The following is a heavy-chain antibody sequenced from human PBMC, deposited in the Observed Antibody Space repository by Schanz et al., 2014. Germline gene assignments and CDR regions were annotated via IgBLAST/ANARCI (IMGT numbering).Heavy chain of an antibody. CDR3: ARGLGNYYDSKSYYYFDY. CDR2: ISGSGDHT. J-gene: IGHJ4*02. V-gene: IGHV3-23*04. CDR1: GFTLTSYA. D-gene: IGHD3-10*01. Sequence: EVQVVESGGGLVQPGGSLRLSCEASGFTLTSYAMSWVRQAPGRGLEWVSVISGSGDHTHYADSVKGRFTISRDNARNSLYLQMNSLRDEDTAVYYCARGLGNYYDSKSYYYFDYWGQGTLVTVSS.